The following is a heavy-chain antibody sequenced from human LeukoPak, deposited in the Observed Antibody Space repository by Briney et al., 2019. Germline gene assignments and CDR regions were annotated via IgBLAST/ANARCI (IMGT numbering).Heavy chain of an antibody. D-gene: IGHD4-23*01. V-gene: IGHV1-18*01. Sequence: ASVKVSCKASGYTFTSYGISWVRQAPGQGLEWMGWISAYNGNTNYAQKLQGRVTMTTDTSTSTAYMELRSLRSDGTAVYYCARDLRATVVTYDAFDIWGQGTMVTVSS. CDR2: ISAYNGNT. J-gene: IGHJ3*02. CDR1: GYTFTSYG. CDR3: ARDLRATVVTYDAFDI.